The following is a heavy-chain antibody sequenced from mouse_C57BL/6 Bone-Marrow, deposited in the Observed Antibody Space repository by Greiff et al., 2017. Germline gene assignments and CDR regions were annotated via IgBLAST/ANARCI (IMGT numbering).Heavy chain of an antibody. CDR1: GYTFTSYG. Sequence: VMLVESGAELARPGASVKLSCTASGYTFTSYGISWVQQRTGPGLEWIGEIYPRSGNTYYNEKFKGQATLTADKSSSTAYMELRSLTSEDSAVYFCARSGYYAMDYWGQGTSVTVSS. J-gene: IGHJ4*01. D-gene: IGHD3-2*02. CDR2: IYPRSGNT. CDR3: ARSGYYAMDY. V-gene: IGHV1-81*01.